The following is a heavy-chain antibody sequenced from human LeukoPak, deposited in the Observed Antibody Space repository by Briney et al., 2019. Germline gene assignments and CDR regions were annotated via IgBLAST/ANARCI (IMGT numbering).Heavy chain of an antibody. V-gene: IGHV3-74*01. CDR1: GFTFSNYW. CDR2: INSDGRTT. D-gene: IGHD2-21*01. J-gene: IGHJ4*02. CDR3: ARGRYCGADICHSFFFDY. Sequence: GGSLRLSCAASGFTFSNYWMQWVRQAPGKGLVWVSRINSDGRTTNYADSVKGRFTISRDNAKNTLYLRMNSLRDEDTAVYYCARGRYCGADICHSFFFDYWGQGTLITVSS.